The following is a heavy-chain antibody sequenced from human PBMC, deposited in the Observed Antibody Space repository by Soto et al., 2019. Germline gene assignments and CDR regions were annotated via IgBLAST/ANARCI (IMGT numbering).Heavy chain of an antibody. D-gene: IGHD5-18*01. V-gene: IGHV4-61*01. Sequence: SETLSLTCTVSGGSVSRGSYYWSWIRQPPGKGLEWIGYIYYSGSTNYNPSLKSRVTISVDTSKNQFSLKLSSVTAADTAVYYCARPLYSYGPMDVWGQGTTVT. CDR1: GGSVSRGSYY. CDR2: IYYSGST. CDR3: ARPLYSYGPMDV. J-gene: IGHJ6*02.